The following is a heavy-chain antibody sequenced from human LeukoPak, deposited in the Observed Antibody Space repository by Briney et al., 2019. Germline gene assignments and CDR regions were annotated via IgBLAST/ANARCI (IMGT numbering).Heavy chain of an antibody. V-gene: IGHV3-30-3*01. D-gene: IGHD2-2*01. Sequence: GGSLRLSCAASGFTFSSYAMHWVRQAPGKGLEWAAVISYDGSNKYYADSVKGRFTISRDNSKNTLYLQMNSLRAEDTAVYYCARDRAGVPAAPGDYWGQGTLVTVSS. CDR3: ARDRAGVPAAPGDY. CDR1: GFTFSSYA. J-gene: IGHJ4*02. CDR2: ISYDGSNK.